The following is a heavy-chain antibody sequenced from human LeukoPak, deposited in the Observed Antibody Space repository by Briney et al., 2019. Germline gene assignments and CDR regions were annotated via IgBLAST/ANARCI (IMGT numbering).Heavy chain of an antibody. CDR1: GGPMNSYY. CDR3: ARGAGWYPD. D-gene: IGHD6-19*01. V-gene: IGHV4-59*01. J-gene: IGHJ4*02. Sequence: SETLCLTCTVSGGPMNSYYWSWLRQSPGKGLEWIAYIHYSGRTKYNPSLKSRLTIAMDTSKTQFSLKLSSVTAADTAVYYCARGAGWYPDGGQGALVSVSS. CDR2: IHYSGRT.